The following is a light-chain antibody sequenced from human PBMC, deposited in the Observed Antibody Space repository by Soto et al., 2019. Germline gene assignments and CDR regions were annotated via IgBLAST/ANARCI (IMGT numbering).Light chain of an antibody. Sequence: QSVLTQPPSVSGAPGQRVIISCTGGSSNIGANNDVHWYQQTPGRAPKLLIYGDNNRPSGVPDRFSGSKSGTSASLAITGLQAEDEADYYCSSYTNINTRACVFGTGTKLTVL. J-gene: IGLJ1*01. CDR2: GDN. CDR3: SSYTNINTRACV. CDR1: SSNIGANND. V-gene: IGLV1-40*01.